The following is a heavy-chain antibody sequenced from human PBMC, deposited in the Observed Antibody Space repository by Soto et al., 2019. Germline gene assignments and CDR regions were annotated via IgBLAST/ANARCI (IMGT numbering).Heavy chain of an antibody. J-gene: IGHJ6*02. CDR1: GFSCDAYT. CDR3: EKSDGPYYGMDV. V-gene: IGHV3-43*01. CDR2: ISWDGAST. Sequence: GGSLRLSCAASGFSCDAYTMHLGRQAREKGLEWVSLISWDGASTYYADSVKGRFTISRDNSKNSLYLQMNSLRTEDSALYYCEKSDGPYYGMDVWGQRTTVTVSS.